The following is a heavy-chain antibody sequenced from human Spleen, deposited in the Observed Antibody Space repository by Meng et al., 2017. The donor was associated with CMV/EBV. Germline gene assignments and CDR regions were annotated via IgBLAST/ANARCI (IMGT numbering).Heavy chain of an antibody. V-gene: IGHV4-39*07. D-gene: IGHD4-11*01. Sequence: SETLSLTCTVSGGSISSSSYYWGWIRQPPGKGLEWIGSIYYSGSTYYNPSLKSRVTISVDTSKNQFSLKLSSVTAADTAVYYCATSGNPSTGYGMDVWGQGTTVTVSS. J-gene: IGHJ6*02. CDR2: IYYSGST. CDR1: GGSISSSSYY. CDR3: ATSGNPSTGYGMDV.